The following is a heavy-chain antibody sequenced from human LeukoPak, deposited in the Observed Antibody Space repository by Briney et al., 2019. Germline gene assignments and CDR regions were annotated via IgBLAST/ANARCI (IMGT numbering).Heavy chain of an antibody. J-gene: IGHJ5*02. V-gene: IGHV4-39*01. Sequence: SETLSLTCTVSGGSISSGSYYWGWIRQPPGKGLEWIGSIYYSGSTYYNPSLKSRVTISVDTSKNQFSLKLSSVTAADTAVYYCARQGGLSWFDPWGQGTLVTVSS. CDR3: ARQGGLSWFDP. D-gene: IGHD2-15*01. CDR2: IYYSGST. CDR1: GGSISSGSYY.